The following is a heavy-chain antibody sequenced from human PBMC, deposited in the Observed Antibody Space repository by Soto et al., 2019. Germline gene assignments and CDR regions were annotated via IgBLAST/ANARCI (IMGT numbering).Heavy chain of an antibody. CDR2: IYSGGTT. D-gene: IGHD3-22*01. CDR1: GFTVSSNY. Sequence: EVPLVESGGGLVQPGESLRLSCAASGFTVSSNYMSWVRQAPGKGLEWVSVIYSGGTTYYADSVKGRFTISRDNTKNTLYLQMNSLRAEDTAVYYCARNGDSSDYRGWFDPWGQGTLVTVSS. CDR3: ARNGDSSDYRGWFDP. V-gene: IGHV3-66*01. J-gene: IGHJ5*02.